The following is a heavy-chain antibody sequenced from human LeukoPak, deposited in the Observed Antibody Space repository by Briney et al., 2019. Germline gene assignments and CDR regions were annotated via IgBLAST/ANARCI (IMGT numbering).Heavy chain of an antibody. Sequence: AGSLRLSCAASGFTFSSYAMHWVRQAPGKGLEWVGDIYYDGSNKYYADCVKGRFTISRDNSKSTLYLPMNSLGAEGAAVYYCAREVPIVPAARPGRYWGPGTLVTVSS. CDR3: AREVPIVPAARPGRY. CDR1: GFTFSSYA. J-gene: IGHJ4*02. D-gene: IGHD2-2*02. CDR2: IYYDGSNK. V-gene: IGHV3-30*04.